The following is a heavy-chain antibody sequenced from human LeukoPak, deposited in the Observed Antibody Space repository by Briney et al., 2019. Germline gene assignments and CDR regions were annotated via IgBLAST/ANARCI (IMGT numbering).Heavy chain of an antibody. J-gene: IGHJ4*02. D-gene: IGHD1-14*01. V-gene: IGHV4-59*01. CDR1: GASISSYY. CDR3: ARDITTDGARKLDC. Sequence: KPSETLSLTCTVSGASISSYYWSWIRQPPGKGLEWIGDIYYSGSIKYNPSLKSRVAMSLDKSKNQFSLKLNSVTAADTAVYYCARDITTDGARKLDCWGQGTLVTVSS. CDR2: IYYSGSI.